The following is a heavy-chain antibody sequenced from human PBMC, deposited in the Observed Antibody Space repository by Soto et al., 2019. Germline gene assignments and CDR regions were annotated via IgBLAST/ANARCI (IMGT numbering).Heavy chain of an antibody. CDR2: IYYTGST. V-gene: IGHV4-59*01. J-gene: IGHJ3*02. CDR1: GGSISSYF. Sequence: QVQLQESGPGLVKPSETLSLTCTVSGGSISSYFWTWIRQPPGKGLEWIGYIYYTGSTNYNPSIKSRVTIAVDTPRNQFSLKLSAVTAADTAVYYCAGGQRWLQLDAFDIWGQGTRVTVSS. D-gene: IGHD1-1*01. CDR3: AGGQRWLQLDAFDI.